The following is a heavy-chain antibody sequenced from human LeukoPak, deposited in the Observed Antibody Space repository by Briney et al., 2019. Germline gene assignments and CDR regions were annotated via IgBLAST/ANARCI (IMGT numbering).Heavy chain of an antibody. D-gene: IGHD3-3*01. CDR1: GYTFASSYD. Sequence: ASVKVSCKTSGYTFASSYDLHWVRQATGQGLEWMGWMNPNSGNTGYAQKFQGRLTIARNTSTSTAYMELRSLRSEDTAVYYCARERGRRGTFGVALIGTRRAYYFGFWGQGTPVTVSS. V-gene: IGHV1-8*01. CDR2: MNPNSGNT. J-gene: IGHJ4*02. CDR3: ARERGRRGTFGVALIGTRRAYYFGF.